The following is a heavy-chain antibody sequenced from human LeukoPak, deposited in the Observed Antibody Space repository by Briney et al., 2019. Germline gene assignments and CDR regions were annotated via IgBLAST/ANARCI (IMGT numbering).Heavy chain of an antibody. V-gene: IGHV4-59*01. CDR1: GGSMSLYY. D-gene: IGHD3-16*01. Sequence: SETLSLTCTVSGGSMSLYYWSWIRQSPGKGLEWIGYVYSSGNTNYNPSLNSRVSISVDTSKKQFSLNLSAVTPADTAVYYCVREAWGDAGVWLDPWGQGTLVIVSS. J-gene: IGHJ5*02. CDR2: VYSSGNT. CDR3: VREAWGDAGVWLDP.